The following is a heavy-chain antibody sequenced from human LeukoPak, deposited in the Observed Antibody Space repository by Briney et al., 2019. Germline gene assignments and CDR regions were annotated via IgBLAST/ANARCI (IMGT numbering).Heavy chain of an antibody. CDR3: ARNYYGSASYYRTGFDP. CDR1: GGSISSFC. Sequence: SETLSLTCTVSGGSISSFCWSWIRQPPGKGLEWIGYVYYSGITNYNPSLKSRVTMSVDTSKNQFSLKLSSVTAADTAVYYCARNYYGSASYYRTGFDPWGRGTLVTVSS. CDR2: VYYSGIT. V-gene: IGHV4-59*01. D-gene: IGHD3-10*01. J-gene: IGHJ5*02.